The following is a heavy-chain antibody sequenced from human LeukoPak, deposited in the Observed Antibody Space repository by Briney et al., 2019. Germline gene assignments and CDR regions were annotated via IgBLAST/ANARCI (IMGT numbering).Heavy chain of an antibody. V-gene: IGHV4-38-2*02. D-gene: IGHD4-17*01. Sequence: SETLSLTCTVSGYSISSGYYWGWIRQPPGKGLEWIGSIYHSGSTYYNPSLKSRVTISVDKSKNQPSLKLSSVTAADTAVYYCARANDYGDPLPRYMDVWGKGTTVTVSS. J-gene: IGHJ6*03. CDR3: ARANDYGDPLPRYMDV. CDR1: GYSISSGYY. CDR2: IYHSGST.